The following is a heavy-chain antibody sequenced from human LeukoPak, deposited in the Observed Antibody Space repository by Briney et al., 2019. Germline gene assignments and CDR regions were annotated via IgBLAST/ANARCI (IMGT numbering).Heavy chain of an antibody. CDR2: IFYSGST. CDR3: AKGFLYGSGSGTDY. V-gene: IGHV4-59*12. Sequence: SETLSLTCTVSGGSISSYYWSWIRQPPGKGLEWIGNIFYSGSTYYSPSLKSRVTISLDTSRNQFSLKLNSVTAADTAVYYCAKGFLYGSGSGTDYWGQGTLVTVSS. D-gene: IGHD3-10*01. J-gene: IGHJ4*02. CDR1: GGSISSYY.